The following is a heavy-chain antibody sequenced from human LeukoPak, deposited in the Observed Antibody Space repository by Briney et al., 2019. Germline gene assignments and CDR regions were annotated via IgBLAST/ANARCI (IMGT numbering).Heavy chain of an antibody. J-gene: IGHJ4*02. CDR2: INAGNGNT. CDR1: GYTFTGYA. CDR3: ARGPLGRNGDYFDY. D-gene: IGHD7-27*01. Sequence: GASVKVSCKASGYTFTGYAIQWVRQAPGQRLEWMGWINAGNGNTKYSQKFQGRVTITRDTSANTVYMELSSLRSEYTAVYYCARGPLGRNGDYFDYWGQGTLVTVSS. V-gene: IGHV1-3*01.